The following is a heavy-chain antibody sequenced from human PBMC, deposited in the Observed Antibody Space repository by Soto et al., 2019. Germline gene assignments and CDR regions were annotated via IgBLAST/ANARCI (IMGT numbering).Heavy chain of an antibody. CDR1: GLTFSSYG. CDR2: ISYDGSNK. V-gene: IGHV3-30*18. Sequence: GGSLRLSCAASGLTFSSYGMHWVRQAPGKGLEWVAVISYDGSNKYYADSVKGRFTISRDNSKNTLYLQMNSLRAEDTAVYYCAKVQDGYNYYFDYWGQGTLVTV. J-gene: IGHJ4*02. D-gene: IGHD1-1*01. CDR3: AKVQDGYNYYFDY.